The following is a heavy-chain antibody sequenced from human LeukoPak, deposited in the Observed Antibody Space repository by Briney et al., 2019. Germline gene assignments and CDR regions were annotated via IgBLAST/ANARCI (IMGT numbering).Heavy chain of an antibody. CDR3: ARHIGTNYYDSSGYHY. D-gene: IGHD3-22*01. J-gene: IGHJ4*02. Sequence: SETLSLTCTVSGGSISSSSYYWGWIRQPPGKGLEWIGGIYYSGSTYYNPSLKSRVTISVDTSKNQFSLKLSSVTAADTAVYYCARHIGTNYYDSSGYHYWGQGTLVTVSS. CDR1: GGSISSSSYY. V-gene: IGHV4-39*01. CDR2: IYYSGST.